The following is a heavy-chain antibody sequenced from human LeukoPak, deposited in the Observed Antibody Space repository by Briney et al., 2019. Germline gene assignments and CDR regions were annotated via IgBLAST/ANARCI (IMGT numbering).Heavy chain of an antibody. Sequence: SETLSLTCTVSGGSISSGDYYWSWIRQPPGKGLEWIGYIYYSGSTYYNPSLKSRVTTSVDTSKNQFSLKLSSVTAADTAVHYCARDPVGTQRGYWGQGTLVTVSS. J-gene: IGHJ4*02. CDR2: IYYSGST. V-gene: IGHV4-30-4*01. CDR1: GGSISSGDYY. CDR3: ARDPVGTQRGY. D-gene: IGHD2-15*01.